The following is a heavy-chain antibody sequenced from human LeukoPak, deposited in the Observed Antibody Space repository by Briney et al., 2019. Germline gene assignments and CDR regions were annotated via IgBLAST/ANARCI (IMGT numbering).Heavy chain of an antibody. D-gene: IGHD6-13*01. J-gene: IGHJ4*02. V-gene: IGHV3-48*03. CDR1: GFTFSSYE. Sequence: GGSLRLSCAASGFTFSSYEMNWVRQAPGKGLEWVSYISSTSGSAIYYADSVKGRFTISRDNAKNSLYLQMNSLRAEDTAVYYCARDYSSSWYGFPFDYWGQGTLVTVSS. CDR2: ISSTSGSAI. CDR3: ARDYSSSWYGFPFDY.